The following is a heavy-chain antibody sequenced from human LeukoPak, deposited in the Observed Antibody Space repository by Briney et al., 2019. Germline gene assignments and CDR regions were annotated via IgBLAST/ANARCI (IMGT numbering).Heavy chain of an antibody. CDR1: GFTFSSYS. V-gene: IGHV3-21*04. CDR2: ISSSSSSYI. CDR3: ARDVSYYYDSSGYSDAFDI. Sequence: GGSLRLSCAASGFTFSSYSMNWVRQAPGKGLEWVSSISSSSSSYIYYADSVKGRFTISRDNAKNSLYLQMNSLRAEDTAVYYCARDVSYYYDSSGYSDAFDIWGQGTMVTVSS. J-gene: IGHJ3*02. D-gene: IGHD3-22*01.